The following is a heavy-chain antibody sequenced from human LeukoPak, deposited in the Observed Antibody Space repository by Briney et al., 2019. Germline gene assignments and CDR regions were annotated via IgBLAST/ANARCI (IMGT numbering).Heavy chain of an antibody. J-gene: IGHJ4*02. V-gene: IGHV1-2*06. Sequence: ASVKVSCKASGYTFTGYYMHWVRQAPGQGLEWMGRFNPNSGGTNYAQKFQGRVTMTRDTSISTAYMELSRLRSDDTAVYYCARDWDYYDSSGYNYWGQGTLVTVSS. D-gene: IGHD3-22*01. CDR3: ARDWDYYDSSGYNY. CDR2: FNPNSGGT. CDR1: GYTFTGYY.